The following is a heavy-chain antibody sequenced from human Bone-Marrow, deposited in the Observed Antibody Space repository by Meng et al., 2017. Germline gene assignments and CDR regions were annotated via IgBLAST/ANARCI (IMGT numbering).Heavy chain of an antibody. CDR1: GFTFSSYA. Sequence: GESLKISCAASGFTFSSYALSWVRQAPGKGLEWVSAISGSGDSTYYADSMKGRFTISKDNSKNTLYLQMNSLRAEDTAIYYCAKAIVIGELFRAPYYFDYWGQGTLVTVSS. CDR2: ISGSGDST. J-gene: IGHJ4*02. V-gene: IGHV3-23*01. CDR3: AKAIVIGELFRAPYYFDY. D-gene: IGHD3-10*01.